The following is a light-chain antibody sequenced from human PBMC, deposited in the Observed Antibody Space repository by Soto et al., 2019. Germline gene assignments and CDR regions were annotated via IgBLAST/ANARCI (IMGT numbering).Light chain of an antibody. Sequence: DIQMTQSPSSLSASVGDRVTITCRASQGISSWLAWYQQKPGKAPKSLISSASTLQSGVPARFSGSGSGTDFTLTISSLQPEDFATYYCQQYSNYPRTFGQGTKVEIK. CDR1: QGISSW. J-gene: IGKJ1*01. CDR2: SAS. V-gene: IGKV1D-16*01. CDR3: QQYSNYPRT.